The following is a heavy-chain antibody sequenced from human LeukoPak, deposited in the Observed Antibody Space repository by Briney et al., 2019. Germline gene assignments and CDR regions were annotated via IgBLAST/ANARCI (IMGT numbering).Heavy chain of an antibody. V-gene: IGHV4-30-2*01. CDR2: IYHTGTT. D-gene: IGHD3-10*01. J-gene: IGHJ4*02. CDR3: AGDFGSGSYRFDY. Sequence: PSETLSLTCAVSGVSISSGDYSWSWLRQPPGKGPEWIGYIYHTGTTYYNPSLKGRGTISLDRSKNQFSLKLTSVTAADTAVYYCAGDFGSGSYRFDYWGQGTLVTVSS. CDR1: GVSISSGDYS.